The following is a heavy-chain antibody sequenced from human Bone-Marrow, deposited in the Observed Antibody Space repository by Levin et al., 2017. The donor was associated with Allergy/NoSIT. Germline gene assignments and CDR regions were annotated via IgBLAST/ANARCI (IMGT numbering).Heavy chain of an antibody. CDR3: ARSVGRYSSGWCYYFDS. CDR2: IHTGGST. D-gene: IGHD6-19*01. CDR1: RGSVSSADYF. Sequence: LRLSCTVSRGSVSSADYFWSWIRQPAGTRPEFIGRIHTGGSTKYNPSLQSRVTMSVDTSKNQFSLNLNSVTAAATAVYYCARSVGRYSSGWCYYFDSWGQGTRVTVSS. V-gene: IGHV4-61*02. J-gene: IGHJ4*02.